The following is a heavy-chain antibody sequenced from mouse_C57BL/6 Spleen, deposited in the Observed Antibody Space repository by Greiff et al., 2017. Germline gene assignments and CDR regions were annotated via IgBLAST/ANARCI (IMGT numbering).Heavy chain of an antibody. CDR1: GYTFTSYG. CDR2: IYPRSGNT. CDR3: ARCDGNYLYAMDY. J-gene: IGHJ4*01. Sequence: VQGVESGAELARPGASVKLSCKASGYTFTSYGISWVKQRTGQGLEWIGEIYPRSGNTYYNEKFKGKATLTADKSSSTAYMELRSLTSEDSAVYFCARCDGNYLYAMDYWGQGTSVTVSS. V-gene: IGHV1-81*01. D-gene: IGHD2-1*01.